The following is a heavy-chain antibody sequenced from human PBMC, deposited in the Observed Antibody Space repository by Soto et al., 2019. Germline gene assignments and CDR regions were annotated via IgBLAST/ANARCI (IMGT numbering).Heavy chain of an antibody. Sequence: ASVKVSCKASGGTFSSYAISWVRQAPGQGLEWMGGIIPIFGTANYAQKFQGRVTITADESTSTAYMELSSLRSEDTALYYCAREGNYYDSSGYSPHWGQGTLVTVSS. CDR3: AREGNYYDSSGYSPH. CDR2: IIPIFGTA. V-gene: IGHV1-69*13. D-gene: IGHD3-22*01. J-gene: IGHJ4*02. CDR1: GGTFSSYA.